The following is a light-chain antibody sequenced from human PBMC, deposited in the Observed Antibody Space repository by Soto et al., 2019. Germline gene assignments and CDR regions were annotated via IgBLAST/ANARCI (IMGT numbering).Light chain of an antibody. CDR3: HQYGSSPQT. CDR2: GAS. J-gene: IGKJ1*01. Sequence: EIVLTQSPGTLSLSPGDRATLFCRASQSVSSTHLAWYHQKPGQAPRLLIYGASTRASGIPDRFSGSGSGTDFTLTISRLETEYFAVYYCHQYGSSPQTFGQGTKVDIK. V-gene: IGKV3-20*01. CDR1: QSVSSTH.